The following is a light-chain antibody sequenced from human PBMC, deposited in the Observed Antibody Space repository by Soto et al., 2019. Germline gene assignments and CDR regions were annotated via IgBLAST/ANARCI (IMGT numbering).Light chain of an antibody. V-gene: IGLV2-14*01. CDR3: SSYTSSSTYV. Sequence: QSALTQPASVSGSPGQSITISCTGTSSDVGGYNYVSWYQQHPGKAPKLMIYEVSNRPSGVSNRFSGSKSGNTASLTISGLQAEDEADYYCSSYTSSSTYVLGPGTKLTVL. CDR2: EVS. CDR1: SSDVGGYNY. J-gene: IGLJ1*01.